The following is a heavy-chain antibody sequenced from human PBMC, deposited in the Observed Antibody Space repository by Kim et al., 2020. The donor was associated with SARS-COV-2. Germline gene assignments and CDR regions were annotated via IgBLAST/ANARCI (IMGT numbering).Heavy chain of an antibody. J-gene: IGHJ4*02. CDR1: GGSFSGYY. CDR2: INHSGST. V-gene: IGHV4-34*01. D-gene: IGHD1-1*01. CDR3: ARGPDRTLDY. Sequence: SETLSLTCAVYGGSFSGYYWSWIRQPQGKGLEWIGEINHSGSTNYNPSLKSRVTISVDTSKNQFSLKLSSVTAADTAVYYCARGPDRTLDYWGQGTLAIV.